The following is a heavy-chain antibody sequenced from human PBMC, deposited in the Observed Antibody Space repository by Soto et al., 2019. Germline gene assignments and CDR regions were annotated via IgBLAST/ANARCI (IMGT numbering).Heavy chain of an antibody. CDR2: ISWNSGSI. J-gene: IGHJ4*02. Sequence: SLRLSCAASGFTFDDYAMHWVRQAPGKGLEWVSGISWNSGSIGYADSVKGRFTISRDNAKNSLYLQMNSLRAEDTALYYCAKGGAYCSSTSCYFDYWGQGTLVTVSS. D-gene: IGHD2-2*01. CDR1: GFTFDDYA. CDR3: AKGGAYCSSTSCYFDY. V-gene: IGHV3-9*01.